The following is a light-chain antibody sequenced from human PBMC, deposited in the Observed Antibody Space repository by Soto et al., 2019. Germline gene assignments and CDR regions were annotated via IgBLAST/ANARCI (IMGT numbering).Light chain of an antibody. CDR1: QSVSSN. CDR2: GAS. V-gene: IGKV3-15*01. J-gene: IGKJ4*02. Sequence: EIVMTQSPATLSVSPGERATLSCRASQSVSSNLAWYQQIPGQAPRLLIYGASTRATGIPARFSGSGSGTEFTLTMSSLQSEDFALYYCPQANNWPLTFVGGHKVDIK. CDR3: PQANNWPLT.